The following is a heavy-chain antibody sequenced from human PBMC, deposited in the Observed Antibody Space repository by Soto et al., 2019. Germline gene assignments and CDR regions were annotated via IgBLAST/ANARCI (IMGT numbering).Heavy chain of an antibody. D-gene: IGHD6-13*01. V-gene: IGHV1-18*01. CDR1: GYTFTSNS. CDR2: ISAHNGNT. CDR3: ARETGMALPDA. J-gene: IGHJ4*02. Sequence: QVQLVQSGAEVKKPGASVKVSCKASGYTFTSNSITWVRQAPGQGLEWMGWISAHNGNTKYAQKLQGRVTLTTDTSTSTAYLAVRSLRSDDTAVYYSARETGMALPDAWGKGTLVTVSS.